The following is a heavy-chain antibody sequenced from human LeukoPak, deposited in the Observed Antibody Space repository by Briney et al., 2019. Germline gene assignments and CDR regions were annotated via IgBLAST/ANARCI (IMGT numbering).Heavy chain of an antibody. J-gene: IGHJ4*02. Sequence: PSETLSLTCTVSGGSISSYYWSWIRQPPGKGLKWIGYIYYSGSTNYNPSLKSRVTISVDTSKNQFSLKLSSVTAADTAVYYCASSSGWTYYFDYWGQGTLVTVSS. CDR3: ASSSGWTYYFDY. CDR1: GGSISSYY. CDR2: IYYSGST. V-gene: IGHV4-59*01. D-gene: IGHD6-19*01.